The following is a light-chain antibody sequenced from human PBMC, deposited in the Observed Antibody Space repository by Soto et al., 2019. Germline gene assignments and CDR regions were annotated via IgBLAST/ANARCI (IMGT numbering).Light chain of an antibody. CDR1: SSNIGAGYD. J-gene: IGLJ1*01. CDR2: GNS. V-gene: IGLV1-40*01. Sequence: VLTQPPSVSGAPGQRVTISCTGSSSNIGAGYDVHWYQQLPGTAPKLLIYGNSNRPSGVPDRFSGPKSGTSASLAITGLQAEDEADYYCQSYDSSLSGSYVFGTGTKVTVL. CDR3: QSYDSSLSGSYV.